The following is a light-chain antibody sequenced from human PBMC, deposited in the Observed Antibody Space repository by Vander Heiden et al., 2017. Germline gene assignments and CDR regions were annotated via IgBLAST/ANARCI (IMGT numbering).Light chain of an antibody. V-gene: IGLV1-44*01. CDR3: AAWDDSLNGPV. CDR2: SFN. CDR1: RSNIGGNT. J-gene: IGLJ1*01. Sequence: QSVLTQPPSAFGAPGQRVTISCSGSRSNIGGNTVNWYQQLPGTAPKLLIYSFNRRPSGVPDRFSGSKSGTSASLAISGLQSADEADYYCAAWDDSLNGPVFGTGTKVTVL.